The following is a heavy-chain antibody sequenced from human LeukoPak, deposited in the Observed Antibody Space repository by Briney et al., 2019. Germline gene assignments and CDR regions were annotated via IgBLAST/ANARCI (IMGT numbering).Heavy chain of an antibody. CDR2: INTNTGNP. D-gene: IGHD5-18*01. CDR3: ARDHPLPASYEAMSAFDI. J-gene: IGHJ3*02. Sequence: ASVKVSCNASGYTFTSYAMNWVRQAPGQGLEWMGWINTNTGNPTYAQGFTGRFVFSLDTSVSTAYLQISSLKAEDTAVYYCARDHPLPASYEAMSAFDIWGQGTMVTVSS. V-gene: IGHV7-4-1*02. CDR1: GYTFTSYA.